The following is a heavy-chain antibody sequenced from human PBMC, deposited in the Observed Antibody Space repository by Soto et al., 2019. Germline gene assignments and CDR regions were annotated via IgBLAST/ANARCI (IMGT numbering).Heavy chain of an antibody. CDR1: GFTFSSYA. CDR2: INGGGGGA. D-gene: IGHD2-2*01. Sequence: PGGSLRLSCAASGFTFSSYAMNWVRQAPGKGLEWVSAINGGGGGAYYADSVKGRFTISRDNSKNTLYLQMNSLRAEDTAVYYCARARYYGSSAGMDVWGQGTTVTVSS. CDR3: ARARYYGSSAGMDV. V-gene: IGHV3-23*01. J-gene: IGHJ6*02.